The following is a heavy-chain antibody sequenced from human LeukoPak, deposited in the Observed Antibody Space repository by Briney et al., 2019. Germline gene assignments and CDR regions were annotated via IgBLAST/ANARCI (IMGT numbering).Heavy chain of an antibody. V-gene: IGHV3-7*01. D-gene: IGHD1-26*01. CDR1: GFTFSSYW. CDR2: IKQDGSEK. J-gene: IGHJ4*02. CDR3: ARAVGAKYYFDY. Sequence: GGSLRLSCVASGFTFSSYWMIWARQAPGKGLEWVANIKQDGSEKYYMDSVEGRFTISRDNTKNSLYLQMNSLRAEDTAVYYCARAVGAKYYFDYWGQGTLVTVSS.